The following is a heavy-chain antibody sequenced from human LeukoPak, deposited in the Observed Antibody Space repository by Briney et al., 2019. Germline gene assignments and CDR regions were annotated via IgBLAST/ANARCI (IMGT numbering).Heavy chain of an antibody. J-gene: IGHJ4*02. V-gene: IGHV4-4*07. CDR3: ARDPGSDPFDY. D-gene: IGHD2-21*02. CDR2: IYTSGST. Sequence: SETLSLIRTVSGGSISSYYWSWIRQPAGKGRECIGRIYTSGSTKYNPALKSRVTISVATSKNQFSLKLSSVTAADTAVYYCARDPGSDPFDYWGQGTLVTVSS. CDR1: GGSISSYY.